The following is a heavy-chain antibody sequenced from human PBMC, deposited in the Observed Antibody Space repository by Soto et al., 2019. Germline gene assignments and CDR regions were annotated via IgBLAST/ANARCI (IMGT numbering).Heavy chain of an antibody. D-gene: IGHD6-13*01. CDR2: IYPGDSDT. J-gene: IGHJ6*02. Sequence: GESLKISCKGSGYSFTSYWIGWVRQMPGKGLEWMGIIYPGDSDTRYSPSFQGQVTISADKSISTAYLQWSSLKASDTAIYYCARTEAAGKSYYGVDAWGQGTTVTVSS. V-gene: IGHV5-51*01. CDR3: ARTEAAGKSYYGVDA. CDR1: GYSFTSYW.